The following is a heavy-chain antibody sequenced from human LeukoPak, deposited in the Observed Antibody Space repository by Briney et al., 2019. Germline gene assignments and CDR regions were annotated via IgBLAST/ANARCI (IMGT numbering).Heavy chain of an antibody. D-gene: IGHD4-17*01. J-gene: IGHJ5*02. CDR1: GFTFSSYA. V-gene: IGHV3-23*01. Sequence: PGGSLRLSCAASGFTFSSYAMSWVRQAPGKGLEWVSAISGSGGSTYYADSVKGRFTISRDNSKNTLYLQMNSLRAEDTAVYYCAKDLMNAPRTVTTGWFDPWGQGTLVTVSS. CDR3: AKDLMNAPRTVTTGWFDP. CDR2: ISGSGGST.